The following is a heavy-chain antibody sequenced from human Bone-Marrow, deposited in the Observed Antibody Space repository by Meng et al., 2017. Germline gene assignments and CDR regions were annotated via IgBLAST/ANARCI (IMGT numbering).Heavy chain of an antibody. CDR2: ISWDGGST. D-gene: IGHD3-9*01. CDR1: GFTFDDYT. V-gene: IGHV3-43*01. CDR3: AKQSGILTGYYSDYYYGMDV. Sequence: GGSLRLSCAASGFTFDDYTMHWVRQAPGKGLEWVSLISWDGGSTYYADSVKGRFTISRDNSKNTLYLQMNGLRAEDTAVYYCAKQSGILTGYYSDYYYGMDVWGQGTTVTVSS. J-gene: IGHJ6*02.